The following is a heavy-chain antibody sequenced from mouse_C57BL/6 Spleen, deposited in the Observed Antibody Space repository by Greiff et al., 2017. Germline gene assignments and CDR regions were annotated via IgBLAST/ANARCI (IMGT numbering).Heavy chain of an antibody. CDR2: IDPETGGT. D-gene: IGHD1-1*01. CDR3: TRGGLYYYGSSYWYFDV. Sequence: QVQLQQSGAELVRPGASVTLSCKASGYTFTDYEMHWVKQTPVHGLEWIGAIDPETGGTAYNQKFKGKAILTADKSSSTAYMELRSLTSEDSAVYYCTRGGLYYYGSSYWYFDVWGTGTTVTVSS. CDR1: GYTFTDYE. V-gene: IGHV1-15*01. J-gene: IGHJ1*03.